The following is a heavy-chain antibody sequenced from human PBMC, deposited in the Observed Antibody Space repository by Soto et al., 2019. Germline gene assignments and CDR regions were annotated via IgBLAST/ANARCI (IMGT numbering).Heavy chain of an antibody. V-gene: IGHV3-21*01. Sequence: EVQLVESGGGLVKPGGSLRLSCVASGFTFSSYSMNWVRQAPGKGLEWVSSISSSSSFIYYADSVKGRFTISRDNAKNSLYLQMNSLRAEDTAVCYCASLAIRPLMGTDNWFDPWGQGTLVTVSS. CDR3: ASLAIRPLMGTDNWFDP. J-gene: IGHJ5*02. CDR2: ISSSSSFI. CDR1: GFTFSSYS. D-gene: IGHD6-6*01.